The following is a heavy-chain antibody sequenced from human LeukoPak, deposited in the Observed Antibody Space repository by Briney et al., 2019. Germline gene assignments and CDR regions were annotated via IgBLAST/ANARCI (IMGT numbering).Heavy chain of an antibody. Sequence: ASVKVSCKASGYTFTSYGISWVRQAPGQGLEWMGWISAYNGNTNYAQRLQGRVTMTTDTSTSTAYMELRSLRSDDTAVHYCARDIDPNYGDSYLDYWGQGTLVTVSS. CDR2: ISAYNGNT. J-gene: IGHJ4*02. CDR3: ARDIDPNYGDSYLDY. D-gene: IGHD4-17*01. V-gene: IGHV1-18*01. CDR1: GYTFTSYG.